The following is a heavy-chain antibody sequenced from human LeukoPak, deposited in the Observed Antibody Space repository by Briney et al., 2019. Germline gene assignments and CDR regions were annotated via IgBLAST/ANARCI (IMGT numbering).Heavy chain of an antibody. CDR1: GFTFSSYT. Sequence: GGSLRLSCAASGFTFSSYTMNWVRQPPGKGLEWVSFISSSSSYIYYADSVKGRLPTSRENAKTSMHLQMNSVRAEETAVYYCERSGYSSGWDSWGQGTLVTVSS. CDR3: ERSGYSSGWDS. CDR2: ISSSSSYI. J-gene: IGHJ4*02. V-gene: IGHV3-21*01. D-gene: IGHD6-19*01.